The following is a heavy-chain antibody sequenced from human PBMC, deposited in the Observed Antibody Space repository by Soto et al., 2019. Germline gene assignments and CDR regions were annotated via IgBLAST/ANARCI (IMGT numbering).Heavy chain of an antibody. D-gene: IGHD6-13*01. CDR2: ISGSGGST. Sequence: EVQLLESGGGLVQPGGSLRLSCAASAFTFSSYAMSWVRQAPGKGLEWVSAISGSGGSTYYADSVKGRFTISRDNSNNTLYLQMNSLRAEDTAVYYCAKDTLYSSRGKMDYWGQGTLVTVSS. CDR1: AFTFSSYA. CDR3: AKDTLYSSRGKMDY. J-gene: IGHJ4*02. V-gene: IGHV3-23*01.